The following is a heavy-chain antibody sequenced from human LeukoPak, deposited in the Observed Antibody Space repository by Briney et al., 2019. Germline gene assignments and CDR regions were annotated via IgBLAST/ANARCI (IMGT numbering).Heavy chain of an antibody. D-gene: IGHD6-19*01. CDR2: IIPSGGST. CDR1: GYTFINYN. V-gene: IGHV1-46*01. CDR3: ARDIRSGWYYFDY. Sequence: ASVKVSCKASGYTFINYNIHWVRQAPGQGLEWMGIIIPSGGSTIYAQKFRGRVTMTRDTSTSTVYMDLSSLRPEDTAVYYCARDIRSGWYYFDYWGQGTLVTVPS. J-gene: IGHJ4*02.